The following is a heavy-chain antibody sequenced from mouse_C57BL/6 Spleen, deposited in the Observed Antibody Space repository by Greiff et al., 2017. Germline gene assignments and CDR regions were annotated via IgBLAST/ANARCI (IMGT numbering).Heavy chain of an antibody. CDR1: GYTFTGYW. CDR2: ILPESGST. CDR3: ARGIYDHPHYAMCY. D-gene: IGHD1-1*01. Sequence: QVQLQQSGAELMKPGDSVKLSCKATGYTFTGYWIGWVKQRPGHGLEWMGEILPESGSTNDNEKFKGKGTFTADTCSNTAYMQLSSLTTEDSAIYYCARGIYDHPHYAMCYWGQGTSVTVSS. V-gene: IGHV1-9*01. J-gene: IGHJ4*01.